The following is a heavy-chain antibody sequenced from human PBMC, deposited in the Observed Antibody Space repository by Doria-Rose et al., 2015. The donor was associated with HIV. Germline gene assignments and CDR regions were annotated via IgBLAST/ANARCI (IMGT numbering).Heavy chain of an antibody. V-gene: IGHV3-21*01. CDR2: ISSTSAYI. D-gene: IGHD3-10*01. CDR3: ATGVTLDY. J-gene: IGHJ4*02. Sequence: PGKGLEWVSSISSTSAYISYADSVRGRFTISRDNARNSLYLQMDSLRAEDTAIYYCATGVTLDYWGQGTLVTVSS.